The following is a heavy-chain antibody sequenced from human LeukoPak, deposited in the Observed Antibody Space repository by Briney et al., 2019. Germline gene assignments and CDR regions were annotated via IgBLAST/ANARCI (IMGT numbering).Heavy chain of an antibody. J-gene: IGHJ4*02. V-gene: IGHV4-59*01. CDR3: ARRDGYNSYYFDY. D-gene: IGHD5-24*01. Sequence: SETLSLTCTVSGDSISTYYWSWSRQPPGKGLEWIGYIYYSGSTNYNPSLKSRVTISVDTSKNQFSLKLSSVTAADTAVYYCARRDGYNSYYFDYWGQGTLVTVSS. CDR2: IYYSGST. CDR1: GDSISTYY.